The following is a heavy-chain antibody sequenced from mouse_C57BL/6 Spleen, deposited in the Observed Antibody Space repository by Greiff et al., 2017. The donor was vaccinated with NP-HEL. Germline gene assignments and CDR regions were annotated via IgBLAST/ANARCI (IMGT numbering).Heavy chain of an antibody. CDR3: ARGWDDARGDVDV. CDR1: GFTFSDYY. CDR2: INYDGSST. V-gene: IGHV5-16*01. D-gene: IGHD2-3*01. J-gene: IGHJ1*03. Sequence: EVKLVESEGGLVQPGSSMKLSCTASGFTFSDYYMAWVRQVPEKGLEWVANINYDGSSTYYLDSLKSRFIISRDNAKNILYLQMSSLKSEDTATYYCARGWDDARGDVDVWGTGTTVTVSS.